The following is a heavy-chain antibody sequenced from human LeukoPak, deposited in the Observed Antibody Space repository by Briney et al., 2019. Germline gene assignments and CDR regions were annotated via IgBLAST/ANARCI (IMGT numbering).Heavy chain of an antibody. D-gene: IGHD2/OR15-2a*01. CDR2: ITSSSSNI. Sequence: PGGSLRLSCAASGFTFSTYSMNWVRQAPGKGLVWVSAITSSSSNIYYADSVKGRSTISRDNAKNSLYLQMNSLRAEDTAVYYCARSNLNDYWGQGTLVTVSS. CDR3: ARSNLNDY. V-gene: IGHV3-21*01. CDR1: GFTFSTYS. J-gene: IGHJ4*02.